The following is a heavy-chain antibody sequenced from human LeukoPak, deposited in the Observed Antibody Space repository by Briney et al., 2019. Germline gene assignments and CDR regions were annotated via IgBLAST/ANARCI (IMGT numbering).Heavy chain of an antibody. CDR2: ISYDGSNK. CDR1: GFTFSSYA. Sequence: GGSLRLSCAASGFTFSSYAMRWVRQAPGKGLEWVAVISYDGSNKYYADSVKGRFTISRDNSKNTLYLQMNSLRAEDTAVYYCANSGGSCYYGCWFDPWGQGTLVTVSS. CDR3: ANSGGSCYYGCWFDP. J-gene: IGHJ5*02. D-gene: IGHD2-15*01. V-gene: IGHV3-30*04.